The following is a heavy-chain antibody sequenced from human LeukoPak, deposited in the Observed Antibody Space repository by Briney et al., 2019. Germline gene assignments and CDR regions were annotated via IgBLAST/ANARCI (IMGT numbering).Heavy chain of an antibody. J-gene: IGHJ4*02. D-gene: IGHD1-1*01. V-gene: IGHV3-7*03. CDR3: ARGGTGDY. Sequence: HPGGSLRLSCAASGFTFSNYAMSWVRQAPGKGLEWVANIKQDGSEKYYVDSVKGRFTISRDNAKNSLYLQMNSLRAEDTAVYYCARGGTGDYWGQGTLVTVSS. CDR2: IKQDGSEK. CDR1: GFTFSNYA.